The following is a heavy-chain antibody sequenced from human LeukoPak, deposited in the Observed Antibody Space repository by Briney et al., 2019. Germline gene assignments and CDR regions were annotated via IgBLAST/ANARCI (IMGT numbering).Heavy chain of an antibody. CDR2: IYYSGST. V-gene: IGHV4-39*01. Sequence: KPSGTLSLTCAVSGGSISSSSYYWGWIRQPPGKGLEWIGSIYYSGSTYYNPSLKSRVTISVDTSKNQFSLKLSSVTAADTAVYYCARHDSSGYYLFDYWGQGTLVTVSS. CDR1: GGSISSSSYY. CDR3: ARHDSSGYYLFDY. D-gene: IGHD3-22*01. J-gene: IGHJ4*02.